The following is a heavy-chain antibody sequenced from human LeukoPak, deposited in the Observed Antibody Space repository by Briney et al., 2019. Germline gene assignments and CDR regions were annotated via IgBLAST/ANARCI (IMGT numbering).Heavy chain of an antibody. D-gene: IGHD4/OR15-4a*01. Sequence: QSGGSLRLSCAASGFTFSSYWMSWVRQAPGKGLEWVSAIGSSGGGTYYPDSVKGRFTVSRDNSKNTLYLQMNSLSAEDTAVYYCATYGASGGSHGMDVWGQGTTVTVSS. CDR1: GFTFSSYW. CDR3: ATYGASGGSHGMDV. J-gene: IGHJ6*02. V-gene: IGHV3-23*01. CDR2: IGSSGGGT.